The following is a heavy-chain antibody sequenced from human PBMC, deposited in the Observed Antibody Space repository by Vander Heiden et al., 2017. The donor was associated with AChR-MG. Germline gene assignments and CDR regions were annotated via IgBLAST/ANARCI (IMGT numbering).Heavy chain of an antibody. D-gene: IGHD6-19*01. CDR3: ARERGIAVAGNYYYGMDV. V-gene: IGHV3-74*01. Sequence: ELQLVESGGGLVQPGGSLRPSCSASGFTFSSYWVHWVRQAPGKGLVWVSRINSDGSSTSYADSVKGRFTISRDNAKNTLYLQMNSLRAEDTAVYYCARERGIAVAGNYYYGMDVWGQGTTVTVSS. CDR1: GFTFSSYW. J-gene: IGHJ6*02. CDR2: INSDGSST.